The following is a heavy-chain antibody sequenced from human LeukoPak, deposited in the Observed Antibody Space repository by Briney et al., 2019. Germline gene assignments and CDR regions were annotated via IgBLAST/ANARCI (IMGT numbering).Heavy chain of an antibody. CDR3: ARDSDSGSYYPNWFDP. V-gene: IGHV3-7*01. CDR2: IKQDGSEK. D-gene: IGHD3-10*01. J-gene: IGHJ5*02. CDR1: GFTFSSYW. Sequence: GGSLRLSCAASGFTFSSYWMSWVRQAPGKGLEWVANIKQDGSEKYYVDSVKDRFTISRDNAKNSLYLQMNSLRAEDTAVYYCARDSDSGSYYPNWFDPWGQGTLVTVSS.